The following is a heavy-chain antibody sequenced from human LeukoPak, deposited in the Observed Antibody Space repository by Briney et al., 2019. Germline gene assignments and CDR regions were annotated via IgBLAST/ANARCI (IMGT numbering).Heavy chain of an antibody. CDR2: INSNTGGT. CDR1: GYTFTDYY. D-gene: IGHD5-12*01. Sequence: ASVKVSCKASGYTFTDYYMHWVRQAPGQGLEWMGWINSNTGGTSYAQKFQGRVTMTRDTSIGTVYMELIRLTSDDTALYYCARYLSHYDYFDYWGQGTLVTVSS. V-gene: IGHV1-2*02. J-gene: IGHJ4*02. CDR3: ARYLSHYDYFDY.